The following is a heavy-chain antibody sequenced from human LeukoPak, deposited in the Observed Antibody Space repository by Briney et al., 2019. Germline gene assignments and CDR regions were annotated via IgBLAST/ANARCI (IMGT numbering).Heavy chain of an antibody. Sequence: SETLSLTCAVYGGSFSGYYWSWIRQPPGKGLEWIGEINHSGSTNYNPSLKSRVTISVDTSKNQFSLKLSSVTAADTAVYYCARGRGYCSSTSCYYSYYYYMDVWGKGTTVTVS. D-gene: IGHD2-2*01. J-gene: IGHJ6*03. CDR3: ARGRGYCSSTSCYYSYYYYMDV. V-gene: IGHV4-34*01. CDR1: GGSFSGYY. CDR2: INHSGST.